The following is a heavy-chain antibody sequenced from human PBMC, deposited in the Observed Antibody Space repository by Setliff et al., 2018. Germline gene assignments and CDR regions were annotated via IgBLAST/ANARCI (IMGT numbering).Heavy chain of an antibody. J-gene: IGHJ4*02. CDR1: GGSITSGSNY. V-gene: IGHV4-61*09. CDR3: ARSLSSGSYWNPRPFYSDS. Sequence: SETLSLTCTVSGGSITSGSNYWSWIRQPAGRGLEWMGHIDPSGNTNYHPSLRSRVTISRDTSKNQFSLKLTSVTAADTVVYFCARSLSSGSYWNPRPFYSDSWGQGTLVTVSS. CDR2: IDPSGNT. D-gene: IGHD3-10*01.